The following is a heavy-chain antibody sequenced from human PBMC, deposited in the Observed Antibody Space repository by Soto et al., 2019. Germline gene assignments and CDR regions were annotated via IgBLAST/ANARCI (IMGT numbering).Heavy chain of an antibody. Sequence: PAGSLRLSCAASGFTFSSYGMHWVRQAPGKGLEWVAVIWYDGSNKYYADSVKGRFTISRDNSKNTLYLQMNSLRAEDTAVYYCARDKEPYDSSGYYFGYWGQGTLVTVSS. CDR1: GFTFSSYG. V-gene: IGHV3-33*01. CDR2: IWYDGSNK. CDR3: ARDKEPYDSSGYYFGY. J-gene: IGHJ4*02. D-gene: IGHD3-22*01.